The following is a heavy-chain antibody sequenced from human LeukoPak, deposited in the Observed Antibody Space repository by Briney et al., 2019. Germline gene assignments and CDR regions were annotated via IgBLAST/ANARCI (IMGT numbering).Heavy chain of an antibody. J-gene: IGHJ4*02. Sequence: TGGSPRLSCAASGFTFSDYYMSWIRQAPGKGLEWVSYISSSGSTIYYADSVKGRFTISRDNAKNSLYLQMNSLRAEDTAVYYCARSPSYDYGDSEDFDYWGQGTLVTVSS. D-gene: IGHD4-17*01. CDR2: ISSSGSTI. CDR3: ARSPSYDYGDSEDFDY. CDR1: GFTFSDYY. V-gene: IGHV3-11*01.